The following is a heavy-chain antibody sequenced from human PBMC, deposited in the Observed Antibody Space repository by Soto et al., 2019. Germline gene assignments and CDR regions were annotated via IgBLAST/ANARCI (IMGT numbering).Heavy chain of an antibody. J-gene: IGHJ6*02. CDR1: GYTFTSYY. CDR3: ARDPSYGSGSYYALDYYYGMDV. D-gene: IGHD3-10*01. CDR2: INPSGGST. Sequence: ASVKVSCKASGYTFTSYYMHWVRQAPGQGLEWMGIINPSGGSTSYAQKFQGRITMTRDTSTSTVYMELSSLRSEDTAVYYCARDPSYGSGSYYALDYYYGMDVWGQGTTVTVSS. V-gene: IGHV1-46*01.